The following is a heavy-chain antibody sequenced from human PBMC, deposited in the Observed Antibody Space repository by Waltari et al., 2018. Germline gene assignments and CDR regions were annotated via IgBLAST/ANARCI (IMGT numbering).Heavy chain of an antibody. CDR2: ISNSGSTI. Sequence: ASGFTFSSFEMNWVRQAPGKGLEWVSYISNSGSTIYYADSVKGRFTISRDNAKNSLYLQMTSLRAEDTAVYYCARDDMRYGGADYWGQGTLVTVSS. D-gene: IGHD1-26*01. J-gene: IGHJ4*02. V-gene: IGHV3-48*03. CDR1: GFTFSSFE. CDR3: ARDDMRYGGADY.